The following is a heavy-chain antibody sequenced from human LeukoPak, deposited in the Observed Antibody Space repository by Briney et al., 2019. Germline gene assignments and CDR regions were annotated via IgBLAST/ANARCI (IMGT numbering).Heavy chain of an antibody. Sequence: SVKVSCKASGGTFSSYAISWVRQAPGQGLEWMGGIIPIFGTANYAQKFQGRVTITADESTSTAYMELSSLRSEDTAVYYCARKSIAARRRSDEYYYYYYIDVWGKETTVTVSS. CDR3: ARKSIAARRRSDEYYYYYYIDV. CDR2: IIPIFGTA. J-gene: IGHJ6*03. CDR1: GGTFSSYA. V-gene: IGHV1-69*13. D-gene: IGHD6-6*01.